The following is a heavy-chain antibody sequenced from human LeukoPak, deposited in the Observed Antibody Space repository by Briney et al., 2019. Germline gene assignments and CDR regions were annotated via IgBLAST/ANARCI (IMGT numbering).Heavy chain of an antibody. J-gene: IGHJ3*02. V-gene: IGHV3-21*01. D-gene: IGHD6-25*01. CDR1: GFTFSSYS. CDR2: ISSSSSYI. CDR3: ARADSSGRGAFDI. Sequence: PGGSLRLSCAASGFTFSSYSMNWVRQAPGKGLEWVSSISSSSSYIYYADSVKGRFTISRDNAKNSLYLQMNSLRAEGTAVYYCARADSSGRGAFDIWGQGTMVTVSS.